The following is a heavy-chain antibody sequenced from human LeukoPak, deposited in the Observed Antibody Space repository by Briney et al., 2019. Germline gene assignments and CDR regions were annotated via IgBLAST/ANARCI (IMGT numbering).Heavy chain of an antibody. J-gene: IGHJ4*02. CDR2: ISGSSNYI. V-gene: IGHV3-21*01. CDR3: ARGHYSTSWYSGFDY. CDR1: GFTFSSYT. Sequence: GGSLRLSCAASGFTFSSYTMNWVRQAPGKGLEWVSSISGSSNYIYYADSVKGRFTISRDNVKTSLYLQMNSLSAEDTAVYFCARGHYSTSWYSGFDYRGQGTLVTVSS. D-gene: IGHD6-13*01.